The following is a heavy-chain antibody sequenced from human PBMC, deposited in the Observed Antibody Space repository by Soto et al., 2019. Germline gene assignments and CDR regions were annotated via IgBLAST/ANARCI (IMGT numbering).Heavy chain of an antibody. Sequence: TLSLTCAVYGGSFSAYYWSWIRQPPGKGLEWIGELNHSGGTSYNPSIKSRVTISVDTAKSQFSLKLTSVTAADTAVYYCARAQYSYDPFDYWGQGTLVPVSS. D-gene: IGHD5-18*01. CDR1: GGSFSAYY. V-gene: IGHV4-34*01. J-gene: IGHJ4*02. CDR3: ARAQYSYDPFDY. CDR2: LNHSGGT.